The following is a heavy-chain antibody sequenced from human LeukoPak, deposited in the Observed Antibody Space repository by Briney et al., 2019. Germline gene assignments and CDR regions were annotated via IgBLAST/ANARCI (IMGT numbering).Heavy chain of an antibody. CDR1: GYTFTGYY. V-gene: IGHV1-2*06. CDR3: ARVEAAADAFDI. J-gene: IGHJ3*02. D-gene: IGHD6-13*01. Sequence: ASVKVSCKASGYTFTGYYIHWVRQAPGQGLEWMGRINPNTGGTNFAQKFQGRVTMTRDTSISTAYMELSRLRSDDTAVYYCARVEAAADAFDIWGQGTMVSVSS. CDR2: INPNTGGT.